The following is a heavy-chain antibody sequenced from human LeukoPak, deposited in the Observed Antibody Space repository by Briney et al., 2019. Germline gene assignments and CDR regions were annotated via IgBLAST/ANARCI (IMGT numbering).Heavy chain of an antibody. CDR3: ARVAPDYYYGMDV. Sequence: SVKASCKASGGTFSSYAISWVRQAPGQGLEWMGRIIPILGIANYAQKFQGRVTITADKSTSTAYMELSSLRSEDTAVYYCARVAPDYYYGMDVWGQGTTVTVSS. J-gene: IGHJ6*02. CDR1: GGTFSSYA. V-gene: IGHV1-69*04. CDR2: IIPILGIA.